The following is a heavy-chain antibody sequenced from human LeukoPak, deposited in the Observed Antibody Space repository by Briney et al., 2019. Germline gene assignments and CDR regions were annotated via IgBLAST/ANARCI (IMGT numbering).Heavy chain of an antibody. Sequence: GGTLRLSCAASGFTFSSYGMSWVRQAPGKGLEWVSAISGSGGSTYYADSVKGRFTISRDNSKNTLYLQMNSLRAEDTAVYYCAKGKDDSSGWYFYWGQGTLVTVSS. J-gene: IGHJ4*02. CDR3: AKGKDDSSGWYFY. CDR1: GFTFSSYG. D-gene: IGHD6-19*01. CDR2: ISGSGGST. V-gene: IGHV3-23*01.